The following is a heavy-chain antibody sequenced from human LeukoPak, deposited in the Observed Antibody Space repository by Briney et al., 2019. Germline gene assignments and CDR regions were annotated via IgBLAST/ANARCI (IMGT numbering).Heavy chain of an antibody. Sequence: GGSLRLSCAASGFTFSSYWMHWVRQAPGKGLVWVSRINSDGSSTSYADSVKGRFTISRDNAKNSLYLQMNSLRAEDTAVYYCARSNGDWLPLEYWGRGTLVTVSS. CDR1: GFTFSSYW. CDR3: ARSNGDWLPLEY. J-gene: IGHJ4*02. CDR2: INSDGSST. D-gene: IGHD3-9*01. V-gene: IGHV3-74*01.